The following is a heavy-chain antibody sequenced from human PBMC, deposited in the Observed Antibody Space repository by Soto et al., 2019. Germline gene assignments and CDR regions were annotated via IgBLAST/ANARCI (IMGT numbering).Heavy chain of an antibody. Sequence: GGSLRLSCAASGFTFSSYSMNWVRQAPGKGLEWVSSISSSSSYIYYADSVKGRFTISRDNAKNSLYLQMNSLRAEDTAVYYCARDYLGDYYGWGSYVWFDPWGQGTLVTVSS. CDR2: ISSSSSYI. V-gene: IGHV3-21*01. CDR3: ARDYLGDYYGWGSYVWFDP. J-gene: IGHJ5*02. D-gene: IGHD3-10*01. CDR1: GFTFSSYS.